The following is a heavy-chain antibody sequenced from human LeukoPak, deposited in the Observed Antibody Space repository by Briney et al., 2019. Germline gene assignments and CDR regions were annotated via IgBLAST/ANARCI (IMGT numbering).Heavy chain of an antibody. CDR1: GYTFTSYG. V-gene: IGHV1-18*01. J-gene: IGHJ4*02. CDR2: ISAYNGNT. D-gene: IGHD3-9*01. CDR3: AKEIRLRYFDWFSQETLDSLDY. Sequence: GASVKVFCKASGYTFTSYGISWVRQAPGQGLEWMGWISAYNGNTNYAQKFQGRVTMTRDTSTSTVYMELSSLRFEDTAVYYCAKEIRLRYFDWFSQETLDSLDYWGQGTLVTVSS.